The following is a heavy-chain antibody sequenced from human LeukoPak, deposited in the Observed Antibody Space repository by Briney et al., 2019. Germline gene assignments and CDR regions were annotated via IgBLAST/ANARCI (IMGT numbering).Heavy chain of an antibody. CDR1: GFTFSDYY. V-gene: IGHV3-11*04. J-gene: IGHJ4*02. D-gene: IGHD6-19*01. CDR2: IRSSGTTI. Sequence: KPGGSLRLSCVASGFTFSDYYMSWIRQAPGKGLGLVSYIRSSGTTIHYADSVKGRFTISRDNAKNSLYLQMNSLRAEDTAVYYCARDRGAVTDVFDYWGQGTLVTVSS. CDR3: ARDRGAVTDVFDY.